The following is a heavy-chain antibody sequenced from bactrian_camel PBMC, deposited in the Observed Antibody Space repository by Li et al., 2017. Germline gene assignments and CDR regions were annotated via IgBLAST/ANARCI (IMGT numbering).Heavy chain of an antibody. CDR3: AADFLRGVMRSRKGFCDYNL. Sequence: HVQLVESGGGAVQAGGSLRLSCAASGNTLTSSCMAWFRQAPGKEREGVVVIDSDGRPSYADSVKGRFTISKDNAKNTLYLQMNSLQPEDTAMYYCAADFLRGVMRSRKGFCDYNLWGQGTQVTVS. D-gene: IGHD3*01. J-gene: IGHJ4*01. V-gene: IGHV3S53*01. CDR1: GNTLTSSC. CDR2: IDSDGRP.